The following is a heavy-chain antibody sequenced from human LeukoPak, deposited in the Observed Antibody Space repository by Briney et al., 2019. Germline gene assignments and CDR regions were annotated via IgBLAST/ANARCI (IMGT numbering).Heavy chain of an antibody. V-gene: IGHV3-43*02. CDR3: AKESGYDSSGYDY. Sequence: GGSLRPSYAASVFTFDDYAMHWVRQAPGKGLEWVSLISGDGGSTYYADSVKGRFTISRDNSKNSLYLQMNSLRTEDTALYYCAKESGYDSSGYDYWGQGTLVTVSS. D-gene: IGHD3-22*01. J-gene: IGHJ4*02. CDR1: VFTFDDYA. CDR2: ISGDGGST.